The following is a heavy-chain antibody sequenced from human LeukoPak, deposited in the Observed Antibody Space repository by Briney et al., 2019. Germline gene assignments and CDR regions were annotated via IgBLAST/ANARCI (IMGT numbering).Heavy chain of an antibody. CDR3: AARVRGVLYYGMDV. Sequence: PGGSLRLSCAASGFTFSSYGMHWVRQAPGKGLEWVAVISYDGSNKYYADSVKGRFTISRDNSKNTLYLQMNSLRAEDTAVYYCAARVRGVLYYGMDVWGQGTTVTVSS. CDR2: ISYDGSNK. J-gene: IGHJ6*02. CDR1: GFTFSSYG. D-gene: IGHD3-10*01. V-gene: IGHV3-30*03.